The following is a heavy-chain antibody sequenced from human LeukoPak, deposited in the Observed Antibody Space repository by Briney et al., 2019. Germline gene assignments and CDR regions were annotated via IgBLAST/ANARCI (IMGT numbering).Heavy chain of an antibody. D-gene: IGHD6-19*01. CDR2: ISGYNAKT. CDR1: GYTFTSYY. Sequence: ASMKVSCKTSGYTFTSYYVSWVRHAPGQGLEWMGWISGYNAKTKYVQKFQGRITMTIDTSTTTAYMELRSLTSDDTAVYYCARVRDYYASSDYSDYWGQGTLVTVSS. V-gene: IGHV1-18*04. J-gene: IGHJ4*02. CDR3: ARVRDYYASSDYSDY.